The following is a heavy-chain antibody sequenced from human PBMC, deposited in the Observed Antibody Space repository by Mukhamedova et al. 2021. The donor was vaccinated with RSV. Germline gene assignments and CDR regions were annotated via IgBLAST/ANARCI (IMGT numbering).Heavy chain of an antibody. V-gene: IGHV3-7*01. CDR2: IKQDGSEK. Sequence: APGKGLEWVANIKQDGSEKYYVDSVKGRFTISRDNAKNSLYLQMNSLRAEDTAVYYCAGKGGIQLWSVGYWGQGTLVTVSS. D-gene: IGHD5-18*01. J-gene: IGHJ4*02. CDR3: AGKGGIQLWSVGY.